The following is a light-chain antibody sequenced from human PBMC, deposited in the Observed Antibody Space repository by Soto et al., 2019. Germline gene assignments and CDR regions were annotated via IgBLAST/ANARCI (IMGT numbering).Light chain of an antibody. J-gene: IGKJ2*01. Sequence: VLAQSPGTLSLSPGERATLSCRASQSVSSNYLAWYQHKPGQAPRLLIYGASSRATGIPDRFSGSGSGTDFTLTISRLEPEDFAVYYCQQYGTSPPYTFGQGTKLEIK. CDR1: QSVSSNY. V-gene: IGKV3-20*01. CDR2: GAS. CDR3: QQYGTSPPYT.